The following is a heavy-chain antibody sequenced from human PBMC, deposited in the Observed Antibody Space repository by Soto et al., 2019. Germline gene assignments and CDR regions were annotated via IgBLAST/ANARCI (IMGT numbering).Heavy chain of an antibody. Sequence: PSETLSLTCTVSGDSISSTRWWSWVRQSPGKGLEWIGDIYYGGSTNYNPSLKSRVTISVDTSKNQFSLKLSSVTAADTAVYFCARGRRTAVTIDYSGQGTLVTVSS. CDR1: GDSISSTRW. D-gene: IGHD4-17*01. CDR2: IYYGGST. V-gene: IGHV4-4*02. J-gene: IGHJ4*02. CDR3: ARGRRTAVTIDY.